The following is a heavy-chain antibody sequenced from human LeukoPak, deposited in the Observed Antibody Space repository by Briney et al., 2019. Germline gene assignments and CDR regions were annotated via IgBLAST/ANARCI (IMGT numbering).Heavy chain of an antibody. V-gene: IGHV3-23*01. Sequence: GGSLRLCCAASGFTFSSYAMSWVRQAPGKGLEWVSAISGSGGSTYYADSVKGRFTISRDNSKNTLYLQMNSLRAEDTAVYYCAKDPDSSGYFENWFDPWGQGTLVTVSS. D-gene: IGHD3-22*01. CDR3: AKDPDSSGYFENWFDP. J-gene: IGHJ5*02. CDR2: ISGSGGST. CDR1: GFTFSSYA.